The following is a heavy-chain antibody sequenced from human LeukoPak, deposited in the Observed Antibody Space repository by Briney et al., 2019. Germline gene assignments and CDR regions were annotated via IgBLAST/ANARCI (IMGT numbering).Heavy chain of an antibody. J-gene: IGHJ4*02. CDR3: ARVMGEPDYDFWSGYYTPFDY. Sequence: SSYWMAWVRQPPGKGLEWIGSIYYSGSTYYNPSLKSRVTISVDPSKNQFSLKLSSVTAADTAVYYCARVMGEPDYDFWSGYYTPFDYWGQGTLVTVSS. CDR2: IYYSGST. D-gene: IGHD3-3*01. V-gene: IGHV4-39*07. CDR1: SSYW.